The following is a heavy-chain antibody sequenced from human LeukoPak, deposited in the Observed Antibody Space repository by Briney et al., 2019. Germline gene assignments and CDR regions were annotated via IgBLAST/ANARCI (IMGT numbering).Heavy chain of an antibody. CDR1: GGSISSGDYY. J-gene: IGHJ4*02. Sequence: SQTLSLTCTVSGGSISSGDYYWSWIRQPPGKGLEWIGYIYYSGSTYYNPSLKSRVTISVDTSKSQFSLKLSSVTAADTAVYYCARAARPAGVGHDYWGQGTLVTVSS. D-gene: IGHD6-6*01. V-gene: IGHV4-30-4*01. CDR3: ARAARPAGVGHDY. CDR2: IYYSGST.